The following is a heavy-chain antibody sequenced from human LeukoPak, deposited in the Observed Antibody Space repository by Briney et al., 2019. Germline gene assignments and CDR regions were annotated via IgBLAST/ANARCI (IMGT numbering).Heavy chain of an antibody. V-gene: IGHV3-30*02. J-gene: IGHJ3*02. D-gene: IGHD1-26*01. CDR3: AKDGGSGSYFAFDI. Sequence: GGSLRLSCAASGVSFNSYGMHCVRQAPGKGLEWGAVIRYDGSKSYFADSVKGRFALSRDNSKNTLYLQMSSLRPEDTAVYFCAKDGGSGSYFAFDIWGQGTMVTVSS. CDR1: GVSFNSYG. CDR2: IRYDGSKS.